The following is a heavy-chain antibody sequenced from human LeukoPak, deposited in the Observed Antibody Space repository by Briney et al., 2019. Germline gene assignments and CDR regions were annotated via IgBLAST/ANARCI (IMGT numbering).Heavy chain of an antibody. CDR3: ARVDLLNGYYFFDY. V-gene: IGHV1-18*01. D-gene: IGHD3-9*01. J-gene: IGHJ4*02. Sequence: GASVKVSCEASGYTFTSYGISWVRQAPGQGLEWMGWIRGNNGNTNYAQNLQDRVTMTTDTSTSTVYMELKSLTSDDTAVYYCARVDLLNGYYFFDYWGQGTLVTVSS. CDR2: IRGNNGNT. CDR1: GYTFTSYG.